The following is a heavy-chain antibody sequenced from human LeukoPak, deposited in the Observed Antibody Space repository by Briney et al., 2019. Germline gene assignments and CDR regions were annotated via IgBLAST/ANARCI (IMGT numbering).Heavy chain of an antibody. J-gene: IGHJ3*02. CDR3: ARGVVAATPGAFDI. Sequence: PSETLSLTCTVSGGSISSGDYYWSWTRQPPGKGLEWIGYIYYSGSTYYNPSLKSRVTISVDTSKNQFSLKLSSVTAADTAVYYCARGVVAATPGAFDIWGQGTMVTVSS. CDR1: GGSISSGDYY. D-gene: IGHD2-15*01. V-gene: IGHV4-30-4*08. CDR2: IYYSGST.